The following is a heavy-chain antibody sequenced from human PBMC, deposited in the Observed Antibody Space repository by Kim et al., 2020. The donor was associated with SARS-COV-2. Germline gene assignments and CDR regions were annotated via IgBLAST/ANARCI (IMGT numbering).Heavy chain of an antibody. CDR1: GYTFTSYA. CDR2: INAGNGNT. J-gene: IGHJ3*02. D-gene: IGHD3-3*01. CDR3: ARGGYAIFGVARGAFDI. Sequence: ASVKVSCKASGYTFTSYAMHWVRQAPGQRLEWMGWINAGNGNTKYSQKFQGRVTITRDTSASTAYMELSSLRSEDTAVYYCARGGYAIFGVARGAFDIWGQGTMVTVSS. V-gene: IGHV1-3*01.